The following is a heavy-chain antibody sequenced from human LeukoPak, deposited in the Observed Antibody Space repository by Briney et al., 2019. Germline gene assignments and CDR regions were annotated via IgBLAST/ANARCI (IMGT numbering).Heavy chain of an antibody. J-gene: IGHJ3*02. CDR1: GFTFSSYS. CDR3: AKVDSSGYSGVSAFDI. V-gene: IGHV3-21*04. CDR2: ISSSSSYI. Sequence: GGSLRLSCAASGFTFSSYSMNWVRQAPGKGLEWVSSISSSSSYIYYADSVKGRFTISRDNSKNTLYLQMNSLRAEDTAVYYCAKVDSSGYSGVSAFDIWGQGTMVTVSS. D-gene: IGHD3-22*01.